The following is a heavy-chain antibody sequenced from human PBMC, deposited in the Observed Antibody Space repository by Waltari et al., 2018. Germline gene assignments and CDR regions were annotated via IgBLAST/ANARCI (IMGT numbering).Heavy chain of an antibody. CDR3: ARAKLRKGGGYYFDY. V-gene: IGHV3-74*01. CDR2: IKSDGSDT. D-gene: IGHD6-19*01. J-gene: IGHJ4*02. CDR1: GFTFSRYW. Sequence: EEQLVESGGGLIQPGESLRVSCAVSGFTFSRYWLNWVRPGRGKGLVWVARIKSDGSDTSYADSVKGRFTISRDNAKNTVYLQMKSLRVEDTAVYYCARAKLRKGGGYYFDYWGQGTLVTVSS.